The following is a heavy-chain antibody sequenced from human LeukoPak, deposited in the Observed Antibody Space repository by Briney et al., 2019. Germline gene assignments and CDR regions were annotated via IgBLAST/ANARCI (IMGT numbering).Heavy chain of an antibody. V-gene: IGHV3-30*04. CDR1: GFTFSSYA. Sequence: SGGSLRLSCAASGFTFSSYAMHWVRQAPGKGLEWVAVISYDGSNKYYADSVKGRFTISRDNSKNTLYLQMNSLRAEDTAVYYCARSYDSSGYYFSYFDYWGQGTLVTVSS. D-gene: IGHD3-22*01. J-gene: IGHJ4*02. CDR3: ARSYDSSGYYFSYFDY. CDR2: ISYDGSNK.